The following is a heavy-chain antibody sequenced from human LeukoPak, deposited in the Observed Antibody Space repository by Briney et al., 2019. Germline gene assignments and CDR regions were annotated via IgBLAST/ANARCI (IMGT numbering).Heavy chain of an antibody. Sequence: GGSLRLSCAASGFTFSSYWMHWVRQAPGKGLVWVSRINSDGSTTNYADSVKGRFTISRDNAKNTLSLQMNSLTAEDTAVYYCAGDELEEAFDIWGQGTMVTVSS. CDR2: INSDGSTT. CDR1: GFTFSSYW. D-gene: IGHD6-6*01. CDR3: AGDELEEAFDI. J-gene: IGHJ3*02. V-gene: IGHV3-74*01.